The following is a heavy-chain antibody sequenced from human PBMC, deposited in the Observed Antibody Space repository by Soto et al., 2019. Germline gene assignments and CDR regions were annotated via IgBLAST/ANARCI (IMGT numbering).Heavy chain of an antibody. CDR3: ARDGWAGPHDY. D-gene: IGHD6-19*01. Sequence: QVHLVQSGAEVKKPGASVKVSCKASGYTFTTYGIDWVRQAPGQGLEWMGWISTHNGNANYAQKFQGRVTMTTDTSTSTAYMELRSLRSDDTDMYYCARDGWAGPHDYWGQGTLVTVSS. CDR2: ISTHNGNA. CDR1: GYTFTTYG. V-gene: IGHV1-18*04. J-gene: IGHJ4*02.